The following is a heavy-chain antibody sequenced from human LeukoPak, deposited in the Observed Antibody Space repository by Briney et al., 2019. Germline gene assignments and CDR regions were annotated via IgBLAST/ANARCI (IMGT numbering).Heavy chain of an antibody. V-gene: IGHV4-34*01. Sequence: SETLSLTCAVYGGSFSGYYWSWIRQPPGEGLEWIGEINHSGSTNYNPSLKSRVTISVDTSKNQFSLKLSSVTAADTAVYYCARGPRYFDWLLRFDSWGQGTLVTVSS. CDR1: GGSFSGYY. D-gene: IGHD3-9*01. CDR2: INHSGST. J-gene: IGHJ5*01. CDR3: ARGPRYFDWLLRFDS.